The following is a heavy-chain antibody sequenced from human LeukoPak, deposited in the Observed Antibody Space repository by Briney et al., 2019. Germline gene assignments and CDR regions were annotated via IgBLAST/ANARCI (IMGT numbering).Heavy chain of an antibody. D-gene: IGHD6-19*01. CDR2: ISSSSSYI. CDR1: GFTFSSYS. V-gene: IGHV3-21*01. Sequence: GVLRLSCAASGFTFSSYSMNWVRQAPGKGLEWVSSISSSSSYIYYADSVKGRFTISRDNAKNSLYLQMNSLRAEDTAVYYCARDRWYSSGWETSYNWFDPWGQGTLVTVSS. J-gene: IGHJ5*02. CDR3: ARDRWYSSGWETSYNWFDP.